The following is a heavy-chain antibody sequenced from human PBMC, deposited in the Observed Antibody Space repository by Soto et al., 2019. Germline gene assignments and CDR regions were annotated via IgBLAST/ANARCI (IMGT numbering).Heavy chain of an antibody. J-gene: IGHJ6*03. CDR1: GFTFSSYS. CDR3: ARDEYYDILTGYYSDRYYYYMDV. CDR2: ISSSSSYI. D-gene: IGHD3-9*01. V-gene: IGHV3-21*01. Sequence: GGSLRLSCAAFGFTFSSYSMNWVRQAPGKGLEWVSSISSSSSYIYYADSVKGRFTISRDNAKNSLYLQMNSLRAEDTAVYYCARDEYYDILTGYYSDRYYYYMDVWGKGTTVTVSS.